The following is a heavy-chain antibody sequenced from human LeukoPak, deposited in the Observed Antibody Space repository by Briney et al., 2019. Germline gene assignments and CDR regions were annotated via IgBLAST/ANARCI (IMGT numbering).Heavy chain of an antibody. CDR3: AKGLAVAGNLYDY. Sequence: SVKVSCKASGGTSSSYAISWVRQAPGQGLEWMGRIIPILGIANYAQKFQGRVTITADKSTSTAYMELSSLRSEDTAVYYCAKGLAVAGNLYDYWGQGTLVTVSS. CDR2: IIPILGIA. V-gene: IGHV1-69*04. J-gene: IGHJ4*02. CDR1: GGTSSSYA. D-gene: IGHD6-19*01.